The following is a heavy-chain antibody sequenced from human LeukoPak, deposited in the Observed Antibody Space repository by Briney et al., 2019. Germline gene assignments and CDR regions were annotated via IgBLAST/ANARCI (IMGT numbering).Heavy chain of an antibody. CDR1: GDAINGYY. V-gene: IGHV4-4*07. CDR3: AIEHDGSGYFALAY. J-gene: IGHJ4*02. Sequence: PSETLSLSCTVSGDAINGYYWNWIRQSAGKGLEWIGRIYSSGSTMYHPSLKSRLTMSVDTSKNQLSLMLTSVTAADTAVYYCAIEHDGSGYFALAYWGQGTLVTVSS. CDR2: IYSSGST. D-gene: IGHD3-22*01.